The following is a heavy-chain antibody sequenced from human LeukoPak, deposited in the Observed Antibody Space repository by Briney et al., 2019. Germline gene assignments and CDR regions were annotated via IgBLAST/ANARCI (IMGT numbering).Heavy chain of an antibody. CDR3: ARVQYSGSYNDAFDI. D-gene: IGHD1-26*01. CDR1: GGTFSSYA. J-gene: IGHJ3*02. V-gene: IGHV1-8*02. CDR2: MTPNSGNT. Sequence: ASVKVSCKASGGTFSSYAISWVRQAPGQGLEWMGWMTPNSGNTGYAQNFQGRVTMTRNTSISTAYMELSSLRSEDTAVYYCARVQYSGSYNDAFDIWGQGTMVTVSS.